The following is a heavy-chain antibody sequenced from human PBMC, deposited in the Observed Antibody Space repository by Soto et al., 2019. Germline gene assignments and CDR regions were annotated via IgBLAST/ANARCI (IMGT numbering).Heavy chain of an antibody. D-gene: IGHD2-15*01. J-gene: IGHJ4*02. CDR2: LWYDGSNK. V-gene: IGHV3-33*01. Sequence: QVQLVESGGGVVQPGRSLRLSCAASGFTFSSYGMHWVRQAPGKGLEWVAVLWYDGSNKYYADSVKGRFTISRDNSKNTLYLQMNSLRAEDTAVYYCARASGYSLLYWGQGTLVTVSS. CDR1: GFTFSSYG. CDR3: ARASGYSLLY.